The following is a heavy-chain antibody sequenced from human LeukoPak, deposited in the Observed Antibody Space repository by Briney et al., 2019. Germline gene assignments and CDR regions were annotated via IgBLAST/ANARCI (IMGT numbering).Heavy chain of an antibody. Sequence: SETLSLTCTVSGGSISNSYWSWIRQPPGKGLEWIGYMFFTGRTNYNPSLKSRVTMSVDTSKNQFSLKLSSVTAADTAVYYCARDPELSYYYDSSGPLTNWGQGTLVTVSS. V-gene: IGHV4-59*12. CDR3: ARDPELSYYYDSSGPLTN. J-gene: IGHJ4*02. CDR2: MFFTGRT. CDR1: GGSISNSY. D-gene: IGHD3-22*01.